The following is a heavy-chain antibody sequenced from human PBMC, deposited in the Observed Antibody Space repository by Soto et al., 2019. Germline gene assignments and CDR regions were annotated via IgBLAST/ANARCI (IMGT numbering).Heavy chain of an antibody. CDR2: IDPSDSYT. CDR3: ARRGSESSSSPDYYYYYGMDV. Sequence: PGESLKISCKGSGYSFTSYWISWVRQMPGKGLEWMGRIDPSDSYTNYSPSLQGHVTISADKSISTAYLQWSSLKASDTAMYYCARRGSESSSSPDYYYYYGMDVWGQGTTVTVSS. CDR1: GYSFTSYW. V-gene: IGHV5-10-1*01. J-gene: IGHJ6*02. D-gene: IGHD6-6*01.